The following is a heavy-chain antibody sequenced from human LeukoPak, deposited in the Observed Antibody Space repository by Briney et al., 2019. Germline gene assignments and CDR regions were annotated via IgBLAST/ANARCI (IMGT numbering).Heavy chain of an antibody. J-gene: IGHJ4*02. CDR1: GFSFSSYW. Sequence: GGSLRLSCVASGFSFSSYWMSWVRQTPGKGLERVANIKQEGSARYYVDSVTGRFTISRDNAMNSLYLQMNSLRAEDTALYYCARSYGDYSPEDNWGQGTLVTVSS. CDR3: ARSYGDYSPEDN. CDR2: IKQEGSAR. D-gene: IGHD4-17*01. V-gene: IGHV3-7*03.